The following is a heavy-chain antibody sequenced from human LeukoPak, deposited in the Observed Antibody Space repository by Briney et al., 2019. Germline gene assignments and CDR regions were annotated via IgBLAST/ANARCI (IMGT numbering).Heavy chain of an antibody. CDR3: AARKVRGVWFYLDY. J-gene: IGHJ4*02. CDR2: ISGSGNRT. CDR1: GFTFSSYA. D-gene: IGHD3-10*01. V-gene: IGHV3-23*01. Sequence: PGGSPRLSCAASGFTFSSYAMSWVRQAPGKGLEWVSSISGSGNRTYYADSVKGRFAISTDNSKNTLYLQMNSLRVEDTAVYFCAARKVRGVWFYLDYWGQGTLVTVSS.